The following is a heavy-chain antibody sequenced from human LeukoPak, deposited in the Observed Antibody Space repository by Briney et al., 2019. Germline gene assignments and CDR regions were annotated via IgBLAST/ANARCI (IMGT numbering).Heavy chain of an antibody. V-gene: IGHV1-2*04. D-gene: IGHD3-22*01. CDR1: GYTFTSYA. CDR3: AREYYYDSSGHFDY. CDR2: INPNSGGT. J-gene: IGHJ4*02. Sequence: ASVKVSCKASGYTFTSYAMNWVRQAPGQGLEWMGWINPNSGGTNYAQKFQGWVTMTRDTSISTAYMELSRLRSDDTAVYYCAREYYYDSSGHFDYWGQGTLVTVSS.